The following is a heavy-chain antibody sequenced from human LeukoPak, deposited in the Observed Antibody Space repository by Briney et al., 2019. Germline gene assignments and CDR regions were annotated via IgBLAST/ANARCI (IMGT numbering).Heavy chain of an antibody. CDR3: ARGEKTVLRYFDYSY. J-gene: IGHJ4*02. CDR1: GYTFTIYG. CDR2: ISAYNGNT. D-gene: IGHD3-9*01. Sequence: ASVKVSCKASGYTFTIYGISWVRQAPGQGLEWMGWISAYNGNTNYAQKLQGRVTMTTDTSTSTAYMELRSLRSDDTAVYYCARGEKTVLRYFDYSYWGQGTLVTVSS. V-gene: IGHV1-18*04.